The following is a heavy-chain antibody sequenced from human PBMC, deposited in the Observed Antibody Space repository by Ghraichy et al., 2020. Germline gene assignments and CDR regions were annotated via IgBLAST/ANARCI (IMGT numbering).Heavy chain of an antibody. CDR2: IYYSGNT. Sequence: LRLSCTVSGDSVSSASYYWSWIRQPPGKGLEWIGNIYYSGNTNYNPSLKSRVSISIDTSTNQFSLKLSSVTAADTAVYYCARDHCIGGNCYSTYYGVDLWGQGTTVTVPS. CDR1: GDSVSSASYY. V-gene: IGHV4-61*01. D-gene: IGHD2-15*01. CDR3: ARDHCIGGNCYSTYYGVDL. J-gene: IGHJ6*02.